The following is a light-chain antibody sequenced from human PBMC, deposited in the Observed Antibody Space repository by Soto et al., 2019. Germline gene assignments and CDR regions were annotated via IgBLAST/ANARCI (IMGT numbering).Light chain of an antibody. CDR3: SSYTSSSPLYV. CDR1: SSDVGGYNY. CDR2: DVS. V-gene: IGLV2-14*01. J-gene: IGLJ1*01. Sequence: QSALTQPASVSRSPGQSITISCTGTSSDVGGYNYVSWYQQHPGKAPKLMIYDVSNRPSGVSNRFSGSKSGNTASLTISGLQAEDEADYYCSSYTSSSPLYVFGTGTKVTVL.